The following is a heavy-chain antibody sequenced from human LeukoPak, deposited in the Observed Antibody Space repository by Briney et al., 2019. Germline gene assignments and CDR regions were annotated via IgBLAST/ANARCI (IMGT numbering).Heavy chain of an antibody. CDR1: GFTFSRYW. CDR3: ARGNSGYDYEGGPANDY. V-gene: IGHV3-7*01. J-gene: IGHJ4*02. CDR2: IKKDGSEK. Sequence: PGGSLRLSCAASGFTFSRYWMSWVRQAPGKGLAWVANIKKDGSEKYYVDSVKGRFTITRDNAKTSLYLQMNSLRAEDTAVYYCARGNSGYDYEGGPANDYWGQGTLVTVSS. D-gene: IGHD5-12*01.